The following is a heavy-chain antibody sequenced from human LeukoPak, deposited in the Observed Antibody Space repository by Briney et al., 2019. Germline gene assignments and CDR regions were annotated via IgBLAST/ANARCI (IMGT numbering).Heavy chain of an antibody. CDR3: ARVGDSGSSFDY. J-gene: IGHJ4*02. CDR2: IYYTGGT. V-gene: IGHV4-59*01. D-gene: IGHD3-10*01. Sequence: PSETVSLTCTVSGGSINNFYWYWVRQPPGKGLEWIGYIYYTGGTNYNPSLKSRVTISVDTCRNLFSLRLTYLTAADTAVYYCARVGDSGSSFDYWGQGIQVTLSS. CDR1: GGSINNFY.